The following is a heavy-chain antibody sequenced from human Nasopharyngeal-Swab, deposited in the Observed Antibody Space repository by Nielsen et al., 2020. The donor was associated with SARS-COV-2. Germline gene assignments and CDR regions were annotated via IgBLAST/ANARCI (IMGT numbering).Heavy chain of an antibody. Sequence: SETLSLTCTVSGVSITSQYWSWIRQPPGKGLEWIGYISHNSGTSYNPSLKSRVTMFMDTSKKQFSLRLRSVTAADTAVYYCAKEGATGWFDPWGQGTLVTVSS. J-gene: IGHJ5*02. CDR2: ISHNSGT. V-gene: IGHV4-59*11. CDR1: GVSITSQY. CDR3: AKEGATGWFDP.